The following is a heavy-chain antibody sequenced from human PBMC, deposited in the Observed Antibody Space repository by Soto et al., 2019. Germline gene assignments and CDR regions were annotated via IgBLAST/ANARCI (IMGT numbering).Heavy chain of an antibody. CDR2: IWYDGSNK. CDR3: ARGPVVTPKFSYYYYVMDV. J-gene: IGHJ6*02. Sequence: PGGSLRLSCAASGFTFSSYGMHWVRQAPGKGLEWVAAIWYDGSNKYYADYVKGRFTISRDNSKNTLYLQMKSLRAEDTAVYYCARGPVVTPKFSYYYYVMDVWGPGTKVTVSS. CDR1: GFTFSSYG. V-gene: IGHV3-33*01. D-gene: IGHD2-15*01.